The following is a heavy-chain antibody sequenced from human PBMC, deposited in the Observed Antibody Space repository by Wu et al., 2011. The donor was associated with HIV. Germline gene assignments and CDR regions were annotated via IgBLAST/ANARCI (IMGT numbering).Heavy chain of an antibody. D-gene: IGHD3-9*01. V-gene: IGHV1-69*05. Sequence: QVRLVQSGAEVKEPGSSVKISCKASGGTFSNSAISWVRQAPGQGLEWAGGFVPSFRAATYTQRFEGRVTITTDASSTTAYMELRGLRSDDTAIYYCARGRYFDWSFTNWFDPWGHGTLVIVSS. J-gene: IGHJ5*02. CDR1: GGTFSNSA. CDR2: FVPSFRAA. CDR3: ARGRYFDWSFTNWFDP.